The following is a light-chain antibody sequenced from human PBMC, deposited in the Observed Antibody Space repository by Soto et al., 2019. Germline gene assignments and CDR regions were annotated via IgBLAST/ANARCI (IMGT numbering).Light chain of an antibody. Sequence: QSALTQPRSVSGSPGQSVTISCTGTSSDVGDYNYVSWYQQHPGKAPKVMIYDVNKRPSGVPDRFSASKSGNTASLTISGLQADDEADYYCCSYAGSRALFGGGTKLTVL. CDR3: CSYAGSRAL. V-gene: IGLV2-11*01. CDR2: DVN. CDR1: SSDVGDYNY. J-gene: IGLJ2*01.